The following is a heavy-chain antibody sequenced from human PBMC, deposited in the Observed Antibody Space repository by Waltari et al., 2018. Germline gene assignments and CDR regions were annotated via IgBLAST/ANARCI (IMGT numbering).Heavy chain of an antibody. CDR2: IYSGGST. D-gene: IGHD1-26*01. Sequence: EVQLVESGGGLVQPGGSLRLSCAASGFTVSSNYMSWVRQAPGKGLEWVSVIYSGGSTYYADTVNGRVTISRHNSKNTLYLQMNSLRAEDTAVYYCARDREHELYGMDVWGQGTTVTVSS. CDR3: ARDREHELYGMDV. V-gene: IGHV3-53*04. J-gene: IGHJ6*02. CDR1: GFTVSSNY.